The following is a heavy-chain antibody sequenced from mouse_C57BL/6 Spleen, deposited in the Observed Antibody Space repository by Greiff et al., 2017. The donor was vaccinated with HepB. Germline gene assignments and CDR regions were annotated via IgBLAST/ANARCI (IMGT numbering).Heavy chain of an antibody. D-gene: IGHD1-1*01. Sequence: EVKLVESGGGLVKPGGSLKLSCAASGFTFSSYAMSWVRQTPEKRLEWVATISDGGSYTYYPDNVKCRFNISRDNAKNNLYLQMSHLKSEDTAMYYCARDAATTVVATSAMDYWGQGTSVTVSS. CDR2: ISDGGSYT. V-gene: IGHV5-4*01. CDR3: ARDAATTVVATSAMDY. J-gene: IGHJ4*01. CDR1: GFTFSSYA.